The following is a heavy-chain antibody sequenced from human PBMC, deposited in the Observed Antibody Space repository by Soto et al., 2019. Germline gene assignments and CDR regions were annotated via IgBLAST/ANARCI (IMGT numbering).Heavy chain of an antibody. CDR3: ARDRGSCSGGSCYNPLDAFDI. Sequence: EVQLVESGGGLVKPGGSLRLSCAASVFIFSSYSMNWVRQAPGKGLEWVSSISSTSSYIYYADSVKGRFTISRDNAKNSLYLQMNSLRAEDTSVYYCARDRGSCSGGSCYNPLDAFDIWGQGTMVTVSS. CDR2: ISSTSSYI. D-gene: IGHD2-15*01. CDR1: VFIFSSYS. V-gene: IGHV3-21*01. J-gene: IGHJ3*02.